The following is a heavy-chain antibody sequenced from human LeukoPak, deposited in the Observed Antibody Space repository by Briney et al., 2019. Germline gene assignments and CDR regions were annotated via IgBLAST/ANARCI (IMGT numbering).Heavy chain of an antibody. D-gene: IGHD3-10*01. CDR3: ARDRGESYFDY. Sequence: GGPLRLSCAASGFTFSSYGMHWVRQPPGRGLEWVAFIWYDGSNKYYADSVKGRFTISRDKPKNTVYLQMNSLRAEDTAVYYCARDRGESYFDYWGQGTLVTVSS. CDR1: GFTFSSYG. J-gene: IGHJ4*02. CDR2: IWYDGSNK. V-gene: IGHV3-33*01.